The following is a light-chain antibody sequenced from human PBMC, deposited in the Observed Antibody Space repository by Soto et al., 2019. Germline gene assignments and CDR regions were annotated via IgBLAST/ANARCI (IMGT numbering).Light chain of an antibody. J-gene: IGKJ1*01. CDR2: DAS. V-gene: IGKV3-20*01. CDR1: QTIANNY. Sequence: EVAVTQSPGTLSLSPGARATLSCRASQTIANNYLTGSQQKPGQAPRVLIYDASIRATGIPDRISGSGSGTDFTLPISRLEPEDSAVYYCQQYGTSPWTFGQGTKVYIK. CDR3: QQYGTSPWT.